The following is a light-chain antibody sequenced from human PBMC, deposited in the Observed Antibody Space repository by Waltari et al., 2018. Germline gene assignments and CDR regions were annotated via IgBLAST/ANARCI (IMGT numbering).Light chain of an antibody. J-gene: IGKJ4*01. Sequence: PASRDGKKVRNNVAWYQLKLGQPPRIVIYDSSNRAAGIPARFSGSGSGTDFTLTITSLEPEDSALYYCQQRSDWPLTFGGGTKVEI. CDR1: KKVRNN. CDR2: DSS. V-gene: IGKV3-11*01. CDR3: QQRSDWPLT.